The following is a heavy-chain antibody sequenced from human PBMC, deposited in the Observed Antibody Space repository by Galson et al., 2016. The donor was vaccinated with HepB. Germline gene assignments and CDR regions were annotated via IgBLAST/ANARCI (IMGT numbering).Heavy chain of an antibody. CDR1: GFTFRSYG. CDR3: AKDGRDAYNFNYYYYAMDV. Sequence: SLRLSCAASGFTFRSYGMHWVRQAPGKGLEWVAVISYDGNNKYYADSVKGRFTISRDNSKNTLYLQMNRLRAEDTAVYYCAKDGRDAYNFNYYYYAMDVWGQGTTVTVSS. V-gene: IGHV3-30*18. CDR2: ISYDGNNK. J-gene: IGHJ6*02. D-gene: IGHD5-24*01.